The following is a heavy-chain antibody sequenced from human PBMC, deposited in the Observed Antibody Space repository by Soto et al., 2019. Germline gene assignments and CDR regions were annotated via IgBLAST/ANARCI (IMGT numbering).Heavy chain of an antibody. J-gene: IGHJ4*02. CDR3: ARAYYYDSSGYYYVFDY. D-gene: IGHD3-22*01. CDR1: GGTFSSYA. Sequence: SVKVSCKASGGTFSSYAISWVRQAPGQGLEWMGGIIPIFGTANYAQKFQGRVTITADKSTSTAHMELSSLRSEDTAVYYCARAYYYDSSGYYYVFDYWGQGTLVTVSS. CDR2: IIPIFGTA. V-gene: IGHV1-69*06.